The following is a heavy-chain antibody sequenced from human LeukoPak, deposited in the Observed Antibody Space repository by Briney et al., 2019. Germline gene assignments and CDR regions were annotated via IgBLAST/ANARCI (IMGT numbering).Heavy chain of an antibody. D-gene: IGHD4-17*01. V-gene: IGHV3-11*01. CDR3: ARDLTVTTGYYYGMDV. Sequence: GGSLRLSCAASGFTFSDYYMSWIRQAPGKGLEWVSYISSSGSTIYYADSVKGRFTTSRDNAKNSLYLQMNSLRAEDTAVYYCARDLTVTTGYYYGMDVWGQGTTVTVSS. CDR1: GFTFSDYY. J-gene: IGHJ6*02. CDR2: ISSSGSTI.